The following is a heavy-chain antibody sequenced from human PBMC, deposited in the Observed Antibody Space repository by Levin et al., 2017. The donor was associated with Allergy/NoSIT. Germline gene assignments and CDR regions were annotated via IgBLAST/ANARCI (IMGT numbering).Heavy chain of an antibody. Sequence: GESLKISCKASGYTFTSYDINWVRQATGQGLEWMGWMNPNSGNTGYAQKFQGRVTMTRNTSISTAYMELSSLRSEDTAVYYCARVKGGSDFLDYWGQGTLVTVSS. V-gene: IGHV1-8*01. CDR1: GYTFTSYD. J-gene: IGHJ4*02. CDR3: ARVKGGSDFLDY. CDR2: MNPNSGNT. D-gene: IGHD1-26*01.